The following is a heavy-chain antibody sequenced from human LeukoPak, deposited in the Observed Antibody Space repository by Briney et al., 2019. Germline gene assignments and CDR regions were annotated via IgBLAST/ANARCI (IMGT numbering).Heavy chain of an antibody. J-gene: IGHJ4*02. V-gene: IGHV3-7*01. CDR3: SRSLDY. CDR1: GFPLSDYW. Sequence: GGSLRLSCAASGFPLSDYWMDWVRQAPGKGMEWVANIYQDGTERYYVDSVKGRFTISRDNAKNSLYLQMNSQRAEDTAVYYCSRSLDYWGQGALVTVSS. CDR2: IYQDGTER.